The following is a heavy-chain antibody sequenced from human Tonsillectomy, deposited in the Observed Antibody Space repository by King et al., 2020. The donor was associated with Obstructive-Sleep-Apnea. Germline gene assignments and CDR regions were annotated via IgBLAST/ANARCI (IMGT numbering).Heavy chain of an antibody. J-gene: IGHJ3*02. V-gene: IGHV3-7*01. D-gene: IGHD2-15*01. CDR2: IKQDGSAK. Sequence: VQLVESGGGLVQPGGSLRLSCAASGFTFSSYWMSWVRQAPGTGLEWVANIKQDGSAKYYVDSVKGRFTISRDNATNSLSLQLNSLRVEDSAVYYCAREGYWSGGSCYPGVFDIWGQGTMVTVSS. CDR1: GFTFSSYW. CDR3: AREGYWSGGSCYPGVFDI.